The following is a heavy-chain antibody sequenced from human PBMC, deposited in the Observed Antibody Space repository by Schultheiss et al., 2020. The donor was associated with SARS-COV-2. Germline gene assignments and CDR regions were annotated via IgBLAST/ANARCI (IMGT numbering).Heavy chain of an antibody. CDR3: ARGGGDSGYYYDY. V-gene: IGHV4-38-2*01. CDR2: IYYSGRT. J-gene: IGHJ4*02. D-gene: IGHD3-22*01. CDR1: GYSISSGYY. Sequence: SETLSLTCAVSGYSISSGYYWGWIRQPPGKGLEWIGHIYYSGRTVYNPSLKSRVIISVDTSKNQFSLKLNSVTAADTAVYYCARGGGDSGYYYDYWGQGTLVTVSS.